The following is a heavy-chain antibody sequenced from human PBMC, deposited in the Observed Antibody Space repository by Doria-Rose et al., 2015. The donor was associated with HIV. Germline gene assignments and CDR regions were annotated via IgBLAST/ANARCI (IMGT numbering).Heavy chain of an antibody. Sequence: QITLKESGPVLVKPTETLTLTRTVSGVSLSSPGMGVSWIRQPPGKALEWLANIFSDDERSYKTSLKSRLTTSRGTSKSQVVLTMTDMDPVDTATYYCARIKSSRWYHKYYFDFWGQGTLVIVS. V-gene: IGHV2-26*01. CDR1: GVSLSSPGMG. D-gene: IGHD6-13*01. J-gene: IGHJ4*02. CDR3: ARIKSSRWYHKYYFDF. CDR2: IFSDDER.